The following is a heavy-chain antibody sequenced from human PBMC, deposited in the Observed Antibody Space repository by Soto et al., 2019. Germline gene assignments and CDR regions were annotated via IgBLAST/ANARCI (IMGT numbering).Heavy chain of an antibody. J-gene: IGHJ4*02. CDR3: ARDALYCSGGSCYFDY. CDR1: GFTFSSYW. V-gene: IGHV3-7*01. CDR2: IKQDGSEK. Sequence: GGSLRLSCAASGFTFSSYWMSWVRQAPGKGLEWVANIKQDGSEKYYVDSVKGRFTISRDNAKNSLYLQMNSLRAEDTAVYYCARDALYCSGGSCYFDYWGQGTLVTVSS. D-gene: IGHD2-15*01.